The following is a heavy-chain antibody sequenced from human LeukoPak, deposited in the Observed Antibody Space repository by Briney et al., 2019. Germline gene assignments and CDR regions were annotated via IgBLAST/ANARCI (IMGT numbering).Heavy chain of an antibody. CDR1: GGPISPYL. V-gene: IGHV4-59*01. J-gene: IGHJ5*02. Sequence: SETLSLPCTVSGGPISPYLWSWIRPPPGGGLEWIGNISYPGSTNYNPSLKSRVTISVDTSKKQFALQLTSVTAADTAVCYCARDDYRGVTNFDPWGQGTLVTVSS. CDR3: ARDDYRGVTNFDP. D-gene: IGHD3-10*01. CDR2: ISYPGST.